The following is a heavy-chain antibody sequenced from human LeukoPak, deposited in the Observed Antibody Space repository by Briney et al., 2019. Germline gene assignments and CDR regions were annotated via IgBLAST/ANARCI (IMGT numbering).Heavy chain of an antibody. CDR3: ARGARGYSGYEYYFDY. Sequence: PSETLSLTCAVSGGSISRYYWSWIRQPPGKGLEWIGYIYYSGGTSYNPSLKSRFTMSVDTPKNQFSLKLSSVTAADTAVYYCARGARGYSGYEYYFDYWGQGTLVTVSS. CDR2: IYYSGGT. CDR1: GGSISRYY. V-gene: IGHV4-59*01. J-gene: IGHJ4*02. D-gene: IGHD5-12*01.